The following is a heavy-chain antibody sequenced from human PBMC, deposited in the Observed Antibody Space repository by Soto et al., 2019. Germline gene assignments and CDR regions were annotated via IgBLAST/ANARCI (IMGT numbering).Heavy chain of an antibody. D-gene: IGHD3-10*01. CDR2: IYGGGST. CDR1: GFSVSTNY. J-gene: IGHJ4*02. CDR3: ARGGWTYYFDY. V-gene: IGHV3-53*01. Sequence: GGSLRLSCAASGFSVSTNYMSWVRQAPGKGLECVSVIYGGGSTYYADSVKGRFAISRDISKDMVYLQMNSLRAEDTAVYYCARGGWTYYFDYWGQGTLVTVSS.